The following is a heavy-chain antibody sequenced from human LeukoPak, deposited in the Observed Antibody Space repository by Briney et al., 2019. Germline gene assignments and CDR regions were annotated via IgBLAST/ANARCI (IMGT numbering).Heavy chain of an antibody. D-gene: IGHD2-8*01. Sequence: GGSLRLSCAASGLTVSSNYMSWVRQAPGKGLEWVSGIYSGGSTYYADSVKGRFTISRDNSKNTLYLQMNSLRAEDTAVYYCARDGLWGYCTNGVCYVDYWGQGTLVTVSS. V-gene: IGHV3-53*01. CDR1: GLTVSSNY. CDR2: IYSGGST. J-gene: IGHJ4*02. CDR3: ARDGLWGYCTNGVCYVDY.